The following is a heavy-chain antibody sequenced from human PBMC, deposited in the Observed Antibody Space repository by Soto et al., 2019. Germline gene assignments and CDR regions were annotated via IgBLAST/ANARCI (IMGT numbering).Heavy chain of an antibody. Sequence: GASVNVSCKASGYTFTSYYMHWVRQAPGQGLEWMGIINPSGGSTSYAQKFQGRVTMTRGTSTSTVYMELSSLRSEDTAVYYCARPPSSGYSSGYFDYWGQGTLVTV. D-gene: IGHD6-19*01. J-gene: IGHJ4*02. V-gene: IGHV1-46*01. CDR3: ARPPSSGYSSGYFDY. CDR2: INPSGGST. CDR1: GYTFTSYY.